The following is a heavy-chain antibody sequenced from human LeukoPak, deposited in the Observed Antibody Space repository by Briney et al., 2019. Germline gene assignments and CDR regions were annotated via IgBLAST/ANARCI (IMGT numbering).Heavy chain of an antibody. CDR1: GYSFTDYW. J-gene: IGHJ4*02. Sequence: GESLKISCKGSGYSFTDYWIGWVRQMPGKGLEWMGIIYVGDYDTRYSPSFEGQVSISADISISTAYLQWSSLKASDTATYYCARAHTGTLDPYYFDYWGQGTLLTVSS. CDR3: ARAHTGTLDPYYFDY. D-gene: IGHD1-14*01. V-gene: IGHV5-51*01. CDR2: IYVGDYDT.